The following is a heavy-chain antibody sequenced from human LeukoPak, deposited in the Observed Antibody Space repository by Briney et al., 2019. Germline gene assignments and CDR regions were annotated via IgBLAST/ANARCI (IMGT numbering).Heavy chain of an antibody. J-gene: IGHJ3*02. D-gene: IGHD6-13*01. CDR1: GFTFSGSA. Sequence: GGSLTLSCAASGFTFSGSAMHWVRQASGKGLEWVGRIRSKANSYATAYAASVKGRFTISRDDSKNTAYLQMNSLKTEDTAVYYCTGSGYSSSWSWGDAFDIWGQGTMVTVSS. CDR3: TGSGYSSSWSWGDAFDI. CDR2: IRSKANSYAT. V-gene: IGHV3-73*01.